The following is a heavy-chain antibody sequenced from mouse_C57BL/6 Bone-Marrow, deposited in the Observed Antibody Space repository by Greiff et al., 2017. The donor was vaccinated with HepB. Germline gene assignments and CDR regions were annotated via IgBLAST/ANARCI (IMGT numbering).Heavy chain of an antibody. D-gene: IGHD2-5*01. CDR1: GYTFTDYE. CDR2: IDPETGGT. Sequence: VQLQQSGAELVRPGASVTLSCKASGYTFTDYEMHWVKQTPVHGLEWIGAIDPETGGTAYNQKFKGKAILTADKSSSTAYMELRSLTSEDSAVYYCTNSNYDFFYAMDYWGQGTSVTVSS. CDR3: TNSNYDFFYAMDY. V-gene: IGHV1-15*01. J-gene: IGHJ4*01.